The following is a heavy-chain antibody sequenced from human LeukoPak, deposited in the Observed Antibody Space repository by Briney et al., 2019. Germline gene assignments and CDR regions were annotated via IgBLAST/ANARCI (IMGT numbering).Heavy chain of an antibody. CDR3: ARGPRGYCSGGSCYSFDY. D-gene: IGHD2-15*01. CDR1: GFTFSSYA. Sequence: GGSLRLSCAASGFTFSSYAMSWVRQAPGKGLEWVSAISGSGGSTYYADSVKGRFTISRDNSKNTLYLQMNSLRAEDTAVYYCARGPRGYCSGGSCYSFDYWGQGTLVTVSS. V-gene: IGHV3-23*01. CDR2: ISGSGGST. J-gene: IGHJ4*02.